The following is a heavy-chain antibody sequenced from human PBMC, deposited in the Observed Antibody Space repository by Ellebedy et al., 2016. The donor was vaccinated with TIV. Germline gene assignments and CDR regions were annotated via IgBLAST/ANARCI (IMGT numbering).Heavy chain of an antibody. CDR3: ANLLKWEDY. V-gene: IGHV3-23*01. CDR1: GFAFKSYA. CDR2: ISGTADTT. D-gene: IGHD1-26*01. J-gene: IGHJ4*02. Sequence: GESLKISXAASGFAFKSYAMTWVRQAPGKGLEWVSSISGTADTTYYADSVKGRFTISRDNSKTTLYLQLNSLTVEDTAVYYCANLLKWEDYWGQGTLVIVSS.